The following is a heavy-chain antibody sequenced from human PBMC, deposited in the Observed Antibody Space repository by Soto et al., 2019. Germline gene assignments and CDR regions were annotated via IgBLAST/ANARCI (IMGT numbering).Heavy chain of an antibody. J-gene: IGHJ6*02. CDR3: AKDSNYNRGYYYYYYGMDV. D-gene: IGHD4-4*01. V-gene: IGHV3-23*01. CDR2: ISGSGGST. Sequence: TGGSLRLSCAASGFTFSSYAMSWVRQAPGKGLEWVSAISGSGGSTYYADSVKGRFTISRDNSKNTLYLQMNSLRAEDTAVYYCAKDSNYNRGYYYYYYGMDVWGQGTTVTVSS. CDR1: GFTFSSYA.